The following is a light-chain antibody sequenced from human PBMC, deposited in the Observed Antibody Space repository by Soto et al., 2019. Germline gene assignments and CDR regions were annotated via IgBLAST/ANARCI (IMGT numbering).Light chain of an antibody. CDR3: SSYTSSSTQV. CDR2: DVS. Sequence: QSALTQPASVSGSPGQSITISCTGTSSDVGGYNYFSWYQQHPGKAPKLMIYDVSNRPSGVSTRCSGSKSGNTASLTISGLQAEDEADYYCSSYTSSSTQVFGGGTKLTVL. V-gene: IGLV2-14*01. CDR1: SSDVGGYNY. J-gene: IGLJ2*01.